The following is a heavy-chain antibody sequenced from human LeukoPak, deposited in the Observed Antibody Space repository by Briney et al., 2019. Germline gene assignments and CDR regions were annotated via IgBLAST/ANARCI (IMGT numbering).Heavy chain of an antibody. V-gene: IGHV4-4*07. CDR2: IYTSGST. J-gene: IGHJ4*02. Sequence: SETLSLTCTVSGGSISSYYWSWIRQPAGKGLEWIGRIYTSGSTNYNPSLKSRVTMSVDTSKNQFSLKLGSVTAADTAVYYCARESFQFYYGSGSSPYYFDYWGQGTLVTVSS. CDR3: ARESFQFYYGSGSSPYYFDY. D-gene: IGHD3-10*01. CDR1: GGSISSYY.